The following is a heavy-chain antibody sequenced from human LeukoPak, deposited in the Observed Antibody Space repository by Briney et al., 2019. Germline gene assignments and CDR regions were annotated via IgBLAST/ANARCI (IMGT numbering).Heavy chain of an antibody. CDR2: INHSGST. V-gene: IGHV4-34*01. CDR3: ARVGWYSVGP. D-gene: IGHD6-19*01. Sequence: SETLSLTCAVYGGSFSGYYWSWIRQPPGKGLEWIGEINHSGSTNYNPSLKSRVTISVDKSKNHFSLKLNSVTAADTAVYYCARVGWYSVGPWGQGTLVTVSS. CDR1: GGSFSGYY. J-gene: IGHJ5*02.